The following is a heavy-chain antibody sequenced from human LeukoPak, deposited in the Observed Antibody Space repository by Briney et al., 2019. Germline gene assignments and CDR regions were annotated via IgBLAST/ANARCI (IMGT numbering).Heavy chain of an antibody. CDR1: GFTFSSYE. V-gene: IGHV3-48*03. J-gene: IGHJ4*02. CDR2: ISSSGSTI. D-gene: IGHD3-9*01. Sequence: PGGSLRLSCAASGFTFSSYEMNWVRQAPGKGLEWVSYISSSGSTIYYADSVKGRFTISRDNAKNSLYLQMSSLRAEDTAVYYCAKDRCSICDILTGYLLFDYWGQGTLVTVSS. CDR3: AKDRCSICDILTGYLLFDY.